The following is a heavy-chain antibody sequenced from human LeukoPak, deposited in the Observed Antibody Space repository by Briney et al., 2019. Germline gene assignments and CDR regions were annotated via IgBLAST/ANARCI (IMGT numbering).Heavy chain of an antibody. D-gene: IGHD3-10*01. CDR3: ARADPGGAFDI. V-gene: IGHV4-59*01. CDR1: GGSISSYY. CDR2: IYYSGST. Sequence: PSETLSLTCTVSGGSISSYYWSWIRQPPGKGLEWIGYIYYSGSTNYNPSLKSRVTISVDTSKNQFSLKLSSVTAADMAVYYCARADPGGAFDIWGQGTMVTVSS. J-gene: IGHJ3*02.